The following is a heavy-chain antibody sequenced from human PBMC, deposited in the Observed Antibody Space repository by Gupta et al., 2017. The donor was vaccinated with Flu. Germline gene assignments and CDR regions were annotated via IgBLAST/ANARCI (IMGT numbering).Heavy chain of an antibody. J-gene: IGHJ4*02. CDR3: AKSSYYDSSSHYFDF. D-gene: IGHD3-22*01. Sequence: EVQLAESGGGLVQPGGYLRPSCVASGFPFPTFAIDWVRQAPGKGLEWVSISSGGGGNTYYADSLKGRFTISRENSKNTLYLEMNSLRDEETAISYCAKSSYYDSSSHYFDFWGQGALVTVSS. V-gene: IGHV3-23*04. CDR2: SSGGGGNT. CDR1: GFPFPTFA.